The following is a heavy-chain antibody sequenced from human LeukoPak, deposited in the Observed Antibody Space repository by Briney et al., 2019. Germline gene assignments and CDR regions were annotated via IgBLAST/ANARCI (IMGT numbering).Heavy chain of an antibody. CDR3: ARAMYYDFWSGYSGAFDI. CDR1: GGSISSGDYY. CDR2: TYYSGST. D-gene: IGHD3-3*01. J-gene: IGHJ3*02. V-gene: IGHV4-30-4*08. Sequence: SQTLSLTCTVSGGSISSGDYYWSWIRQPPGKGLEWIGYTYYSGSTYYNPSLKSRVTISVDTSKNQFSLKLSSVTAADTAVYYCARAMYYDFWSGYSGAFDIWGQGTMVTVSS.